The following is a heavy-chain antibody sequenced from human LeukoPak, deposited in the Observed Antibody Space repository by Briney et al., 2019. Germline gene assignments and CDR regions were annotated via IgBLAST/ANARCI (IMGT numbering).Heavy chain of an antibody. CDR1: GDSISSYY. Sequence: PSETLSLTCTVSGDSISSYYWSWIRQPPGRGLEWIGCVYYSGNTNYNPSLKSRVSISVDTSKNQFSLNLNSLTAAGTAVYYCARDPPGSGVNVDYWGQGNLVTVSS. J-gene: IGHJ4*02. CDR2: VYYSGNT. D-gene: IGHD3-10*01. CDR3: ARDPPGSGVNVDY. V-gene: IGHV4-59*12.